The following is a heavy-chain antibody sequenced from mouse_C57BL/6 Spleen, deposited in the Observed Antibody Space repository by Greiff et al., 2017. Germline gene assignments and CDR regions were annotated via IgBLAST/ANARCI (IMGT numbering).Heavy chain of an antibody. CDR3: ARWATRNYAMDY. D-gene: IGHD3-1*01. CDR2: IRHKANGYTT. CDR1: GFTFTDYY. Sequence: EVKLMESGGGLVQPGGSLSLSCAASGFTFTDYYMSWVRQPPGKALEWLGFIRHKANGYTTEYSASVKGRFTISRDNSQSVLYLQMNALRAEDSATYDCARWATRNYAMDYWGQGTSVTVSS. V-gene: IGHV7-3*01. J-gene: IGHJ4*01.